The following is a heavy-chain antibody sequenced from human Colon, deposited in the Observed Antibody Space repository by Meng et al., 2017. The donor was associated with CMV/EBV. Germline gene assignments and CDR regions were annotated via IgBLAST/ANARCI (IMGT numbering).Heavy chain of an antibody. Sequence: GESLKISCAASGFTFSSYAMHWVRQAPGKGLEWVAVITYDGSNKYYADSVKGRFTISRDNSKNTLYLQMNSLGAEDTAVDYCARDSYGFDYWGQGTLVTVSS. CDR3: ARDSYGFDY. CDR2: ITYDGSNK. CDR1: GFTFSSYA. V-gene: IGHV3-30-3*01. J-gene: IGHJ4*02. D-gene: IGHD3-10*01.